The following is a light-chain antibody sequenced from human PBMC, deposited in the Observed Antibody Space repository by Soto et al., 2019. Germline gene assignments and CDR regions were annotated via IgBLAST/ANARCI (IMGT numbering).Light chain of an antibody. CDR1: SSDVGGYNY. CDR2: DVS. V-gene: IGLV2-14*01. J-gene: IGLJ2*01. Sequence: QSVLTQPASVSGSPGQSITISCTGTSSDVGGYNYVSWYQQHPGKAPKLMIYDVSNRPSGVSNRFSGSKSDNTASLTISGLQADDEADYYCSSYTSTNTVVFGGGAKVTVL. CDR3: SSYTSTNTVV.